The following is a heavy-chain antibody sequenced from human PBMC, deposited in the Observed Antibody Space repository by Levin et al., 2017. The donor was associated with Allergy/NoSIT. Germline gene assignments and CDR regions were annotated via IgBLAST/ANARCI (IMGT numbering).Heavy chain of an antibody. D-gene: IGHD4-17*01. Sequence: SCAASGFTVSSNYMSWVRQAPGKGLEWVSVIYSGGSTYYADSVKGRFTISRDNSKNTLYLQMNSLRAEDTAVYYCARGYGGYGDYVYFDYWGQGTLVTVSS. CDR3: ARGYGGYGDYVYFDY. CDR2: IYSGGST. CDR1: GFTVSSNY. V-gene: IGHV3-53*01. J-gene: IGHJ4*02.